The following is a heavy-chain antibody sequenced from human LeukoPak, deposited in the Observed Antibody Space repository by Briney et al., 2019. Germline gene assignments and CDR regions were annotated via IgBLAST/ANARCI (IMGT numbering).Heavy chain of an antibody. Sequence: PSETLSLTCAVSGGSISSGGYYWSWIRQPPGKGLEWIGYIYHSGSTYYNPSLKSRVTISVDRSKNQFSLKLSSVTAADTAVYYCARGIDYDWFDPWGQGTLVTVSS. V-gene: IGHV4-30-2*01. D-gene: IGHD4-17*01. CDR1: GGSISSGGYY. CDR2: IYHSGST. J-gene: IGHJ5*02. CDR3: ARGIDYDWFDP.